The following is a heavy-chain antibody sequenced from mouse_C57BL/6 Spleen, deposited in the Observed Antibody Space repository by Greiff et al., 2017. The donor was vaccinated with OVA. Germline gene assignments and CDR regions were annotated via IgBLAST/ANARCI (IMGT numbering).Heavy chain of an antibody. Sequence: EVQLQESGGDLVKPGGSLKLSCAASGFTFSSYGMSWVRQTPDKRLEWVATISSGGSYTYYPDSVKGRFTISRDNAKNTLYLQMSSLKSEDTAMYYCARQDGYYYGSSYWYFDVWGTGTTVTVSS. V-gene: IGHV5-6*01. J-gene: IGHJ1*03. D-gene: IGHD1-1*01. CDR1: GFTFSSYG. CDR3: ARQDGYYYGSSYWYFDV. CDR2: ISSGGSYT.